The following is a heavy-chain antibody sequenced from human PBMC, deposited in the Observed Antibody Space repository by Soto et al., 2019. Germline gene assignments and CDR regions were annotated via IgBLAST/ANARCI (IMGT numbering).Heavy chain of an antibody. D-gene: IGHD3-10*01. CDR1: GGSISSGDYY. CDR2: IYYSGST. Sequence: QVQLQESGPGLVKPSQTLSLTCTVSGGSISSGDYYWSWIRQPPGKGLEWIGYIYYSGSTYYNPSLRSRVTISVDTPKNPFSLKLSSVTAADTAVYYCAREGTAYGMDVWGQGTTVTVSS. V-gene: IGHV4-30-4*01. CDR3: AREGTAYGMDV. J-gene: IGHJ6*02.